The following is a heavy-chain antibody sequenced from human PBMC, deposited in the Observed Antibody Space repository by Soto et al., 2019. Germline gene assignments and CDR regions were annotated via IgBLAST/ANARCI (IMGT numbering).Heavy chain of an antibody. V-gene: IGHV1-18*01. Sequence: ASVKVSCKASGYTFTSYGISWVRQAPGQGLEWMGWISAYNGNTNYAQKFQGRVTITADESTSTAYMELSSLRSEDTAVYYCARQDYYDSRDYYGMDVWGQGTTVTVSS. J-gene: IGHJ6*02. D-gene: IGHD3-22*01. CDR1: GYTFTSYG. CDR3: ARQDYYDSRDYYGMDV. CDR2: ISAYNGNT.